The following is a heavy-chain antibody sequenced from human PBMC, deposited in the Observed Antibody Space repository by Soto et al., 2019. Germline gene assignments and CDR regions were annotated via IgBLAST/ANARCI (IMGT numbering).Heavy chain of an antibody. Sequence: QVQLVESGGGVVQPGRSLRLSCAASGFTFSSYGMHWVRQAPGKGLEWVAVISYDGSNKYYADSVKGRFTISRDNSKNTLYLQMNSLRAEDTAVYYCASMGDFGVVIFYGMDVWGQGTTVTVSS. D-gene: IGHD3-3*01. V-gene: IGHV3-30*03. CDR1: GFTFSSYG. J-gene: IGHJ6*02. CDR3: ASMGDFGVVIFYGMDV. CDR2: ISYDGSNK.